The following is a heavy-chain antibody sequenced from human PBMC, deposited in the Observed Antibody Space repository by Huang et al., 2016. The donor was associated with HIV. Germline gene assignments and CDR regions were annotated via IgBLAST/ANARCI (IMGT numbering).Heavy chain of an antibody. Sequence: QVHLQESGPGLVKPSEPLSLICTVSGVSTRTYFWSWIRQPAGTGPECIARMHQSGDIKSNPSLRSRVTMSVDTSKNQLSLRLTSVTAADTAVYYCAREDRNAFDIWGQGIMVIVSS. J-gene: IGHJ3*02. CDR1: GVSTRTYF. CDR3: AREDRNAFDI. CDR2: MHQSGDI. V-gene: IGHV4-4*07.